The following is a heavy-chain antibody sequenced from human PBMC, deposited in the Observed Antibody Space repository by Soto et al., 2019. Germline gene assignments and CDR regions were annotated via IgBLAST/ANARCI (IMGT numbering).Heavy chain of an antibody. D-gene: IGHD2-15*01. CDR1: GGSISSSSYY. CDR2: IYYSGST. CDR3: ARHIVVVVAATPFFDY. J-gene: IGHJ4*02. V-gene: IGHV4-39*01. Sequence: QLQLQESGPGLVKPSETLSLTCTVSGGSISSSSYYWGWIRQPPGKGLEWIGSIYYSGSTYYNPSLKSRVTISVDTSKNQFSLKLSSVTAADTAVYYCARHIVVVVAATPFFDYWGQGTLVTVSS.